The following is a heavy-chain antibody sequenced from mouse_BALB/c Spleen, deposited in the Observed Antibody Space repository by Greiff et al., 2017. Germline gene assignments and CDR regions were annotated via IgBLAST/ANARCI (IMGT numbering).Heavy chain of an antibody. CDR1: GYSITSGYY. J-gene: IGHJ3*01. V-gene: IGHV3-6*02. CDR2: ISYDGSN. CDR3: ARLRYSWFAY. D-gene: IGHD2-14*01. Sequence: VQLQQSGPGLVKPSQSLSLTCSVTGYSITSGYYWNWIRQFPGNKLEWMGYISYDGSNNYNPSLKNRISITRDTSKNQFFLKLNSVTTEDTATYYCARLRYSWFAYWGQGTLVTVSA.